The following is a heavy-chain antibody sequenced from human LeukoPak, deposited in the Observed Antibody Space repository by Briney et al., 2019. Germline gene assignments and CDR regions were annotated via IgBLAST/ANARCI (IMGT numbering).Heavy chain of an antibody. CDR3: ARAYYDSSGYHYFDY. CDR2: ISSSSSTI. J-gene: IGHJ4*02. CDR1: GFTFSSYA. D-gene: IGHD3-22*01. V-gene: IGHV3-48*01. Sequence: GGPLRLSCAASGFTFSSYAMSWVRQAPGKGLEWVSYISSSSSTIYYADSVKGRFTISRDNAKNSLYLQMNSLRAEDTAVYYCARAYYDSSGYHYFDYWGQGTLVTVSS.